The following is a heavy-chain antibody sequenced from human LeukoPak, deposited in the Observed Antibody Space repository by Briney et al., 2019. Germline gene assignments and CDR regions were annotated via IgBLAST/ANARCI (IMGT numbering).Heavy chain of an antibody. CDR3: AKDSRMTTVVTLDY. Sequence: PGGSLRLSCAASGFTFSSYAMSWVRQAPGKGLEWVSAISGSGGSTYYADSVKGRFTISRDNSKNTLYLQMNSLRAEDTAVYYCAKDSRMTTVVTLDYWGQGTLVTVSS. J-gene: IGHJ4*02. CDR2: ISGSGGST. CDR1: GFTFSSYA. V-gene: IGHV3-23*01. D-gene: IGHD4-23*01.